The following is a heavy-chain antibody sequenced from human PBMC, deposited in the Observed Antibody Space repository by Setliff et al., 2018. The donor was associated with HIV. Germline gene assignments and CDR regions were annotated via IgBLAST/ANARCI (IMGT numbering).Heavy chain of an antibody. J-gene: IGHJ6*02. Sequence: SVKVSCKASGFTFTSSAMQWVRQARGQRLEWIGWIVVGSGNTNYAQKFQERVTITRDMSTSTAYMELSSLRSEDTAVYCCAAALSQGSSSGVGMDVWGQGTTVTVSS. CDR1: GFTFTSSA. CDR3: AAALSQGSSSGVGMDV. CDR2: IVVGSGNT. D-gene: IGHD6-6*01. V-gene: IGHV1-58*02.